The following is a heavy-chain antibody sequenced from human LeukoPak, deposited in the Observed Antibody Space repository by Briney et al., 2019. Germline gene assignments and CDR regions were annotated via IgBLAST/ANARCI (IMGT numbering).Heavy chain of an antibody. J-gene: IGHJ4*02. CDR2: IYYSGST. Sequence: SETLSLTCTVSGGSISSYYWSWIRQPPGKGLEWIGYIYYSGSTNYNPSLKSRVTISVDTSKNQFSLKLSSVTAADTAVYYCARGIAAAGVLTRPTDYWGQGTLVTVSS. V-gene: IGHV4-59*01. CDR3: ARGIAAAGVLTRPTDY. D-gene: IGHD6-13*01. CDR1: GGSISSYY.